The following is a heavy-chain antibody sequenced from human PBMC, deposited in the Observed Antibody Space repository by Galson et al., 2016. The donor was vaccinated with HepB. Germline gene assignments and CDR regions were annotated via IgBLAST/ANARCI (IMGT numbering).Heavy chain of an antibody. V-gene: IGHV3-21*06. CDR3: ATMDYIWGFDL. Sequence: SLRLSCAASGFPFSSYSMNWVRQAPGKGLEWVSSISRSSNNIYYADSVRGRFTISRDNSKNSLYLQMNSLRAEDTAVYFCATMDYIWGFDLWGRGTLVTVSS. CDR1: GFPFSSYS. CDR2: ISRSSNNI. D-gene: IGHD3-16*01. J-gene: IGHJ2*01.